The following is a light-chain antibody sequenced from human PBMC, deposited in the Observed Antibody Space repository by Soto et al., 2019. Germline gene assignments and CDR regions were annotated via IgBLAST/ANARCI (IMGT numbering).Light chain of an antibody. Sequence: EIVLTQSPGTLSLSPGERATLSCRASHSVSSSYLAWYQQKPGQAPRLLIYGASSRATGIPDRFSGSGSGTDFTLTISRLEPEDFAVYYCQQYSSSPPTFGGGTKVEIK. CDR1: HSVSSSY. J-gene: IGKJ4*01. CDR3: QQYSSSPPT. CDR2: GAS. V-gene: IGKV3-20*01.